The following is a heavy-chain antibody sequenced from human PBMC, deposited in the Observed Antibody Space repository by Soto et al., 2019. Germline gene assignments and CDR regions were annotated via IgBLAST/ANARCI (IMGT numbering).Heavy chain of an antibody. Sequence: VQLVESGGGVVQPGRSLRLSCAASGFTFSDYAMHWVRQAPGKGLEWVAVVSHDGRNTEYADSVKGRFTSSRESSKKTVSLEMTSVRAEDTSVYYCAKGGRQWLVTSDFNYWGQGALVTVSS. D-gene: IGHD6-19*01. V-gene: IGHV3-30*18. CDR1: GFTFSDYA. CDR3: AKGGRQWLVTSDFNY. J-gene: IGHJ4*02. CDR2: VSHDGRNT.